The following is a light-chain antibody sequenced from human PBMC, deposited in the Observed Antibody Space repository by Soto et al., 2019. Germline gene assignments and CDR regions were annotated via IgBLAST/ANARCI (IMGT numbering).Light chain of an antibody. CDR1: SNDVGAYNY. J-gene: IGLJ2*01. CDR3: SSYAGSNNLLI. V-gene: IGLV2-8*01. CDR2: EVN. Sequence: QSALTQPPSASGSPGQSVTISCTGTSNDVGAYNYVSWYQQHPGKAPKLIISEVNKRPSGVPDRFSGSKSDNTASLIVSGLQAEDEADYYCSSYAGSNNLLIFGGGTQLTVL.